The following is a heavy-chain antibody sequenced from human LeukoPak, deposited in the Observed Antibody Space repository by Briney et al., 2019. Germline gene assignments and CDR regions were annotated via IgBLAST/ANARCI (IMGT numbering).Heavy chain of an antibody. CDR3: ARGKSGYDILTGYPNDAFDI. J-gene: IGHJ3*02. CDR1: GFTFSSYE. CDR2: ISRSGSTI. Sequence: GGSLRLSCAASGFTFSSYEMNWVRQAPGKGLEWVSYISRSGSTIYYADSVKGRFTISRDNAKNSLYLQMNSLRAEDTAVYYCARGKSGYDILTGYPNDAFDIWGQGTMVTVSS. V-gene: IGHV3-48*03. D-gene: IGHD3-9*01.